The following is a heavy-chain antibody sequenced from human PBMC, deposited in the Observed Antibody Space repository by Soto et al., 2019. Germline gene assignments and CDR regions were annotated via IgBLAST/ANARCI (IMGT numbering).Heavy chain of an antibody. Sequence: GGSLRLSCAASGFTFSSYAMSWVRQAPGKGLEWVSAISGSGGSTYYADSVKGRFTISRDNSKNPLYLQMNSLRAEDTAVYYCAKDRGGDARPDWFDPWGQGTMVTVSS. D-gene: IGHD2-21*02. V-gene: IGHV3-23*01. CDR3: AKDRGGDARPDWFDP. CDR1: GFTFSSYA. CDR2: ISGSGGST. J-gene: IGHJ5*02.